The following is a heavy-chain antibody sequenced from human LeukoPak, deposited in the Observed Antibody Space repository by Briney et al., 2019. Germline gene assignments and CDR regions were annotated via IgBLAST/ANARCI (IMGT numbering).Heavy chain of an antibody. Sequence: GGSLRLSCVASGFTFRNYWMYWVRQAPGKGLVWLSRINPDGSSTTYADSVKGRLTISRDNAKNMLYLQMNSLRAEDTAVYYCARHLSGITGYTYGRGIDYWGQGTLVTVSS. CDR3: ARHLSGITGYTYGRGIDY. J-gene: IGHJ4*02. CDR1: GFTFRNYW. D-gene: IGHD5-18*01. CDR2: INPDGSST. V-gene: IGHV3-74*01.